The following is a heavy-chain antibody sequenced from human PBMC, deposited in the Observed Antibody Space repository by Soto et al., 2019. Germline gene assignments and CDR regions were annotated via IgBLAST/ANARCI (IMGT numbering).Heavy chain of an antibody. D-gene: IGHD3-10*01. CDR1: GFTFSSYA. Sequence: PGGSLRLSCAASGFTFSSYAINWVRQAPGKGLEWVSAISGSGGSTYYADPVKARFTISRDNSKYTLYLQMNSLRAEDTAVYYCAKSHVTGGYYFYYGMDVWGQGTTVTVSS. V-gene: IGHV3-23*01. CDR3: AKSHVTGGYYFYYGMDV. J-gene: IGHJ6*02. CDR2: ISGSGGST.